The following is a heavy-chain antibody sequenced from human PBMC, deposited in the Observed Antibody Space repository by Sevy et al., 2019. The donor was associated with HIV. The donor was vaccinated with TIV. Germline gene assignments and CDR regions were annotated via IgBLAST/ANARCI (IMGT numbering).Heavy chain of an antibody. Sequence: GGSLRLSCAASGFTFSSYAMSWVRQAPGKGLEWVSAISGSGGSTYYADSVKGRFTISRDNSKNTVYLQMNSLRAEDTAVYYCAKTSRVVGATSAFDIWGQGTMVTVSS. CDR2: ISGSGGST. V-gene: IGHV3-23*01. CDR3: AKTSRVVGATSAFDI. J-gene: IGHJ3*02. CDR1: GFTFSSYA. D-gene: IGHD1-26*01.